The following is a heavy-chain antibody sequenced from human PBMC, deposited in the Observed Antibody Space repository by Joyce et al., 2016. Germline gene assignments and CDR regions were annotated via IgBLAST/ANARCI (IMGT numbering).Heavy chain of an antibody. D-gene: IGHD2/OR15-2a*01. CDR2: IYHNGKT. CDR3: ARDPQNFGF. V-gene: IGHV4-38-2*02. Sequence: VQLQESGPGLVKPSETLSLTCDVSGDSISSGYFYGWVRQAPGKGLEWIANIYHNGKTYYSASLKSRVTISVDTSKNQLSLKLSSVTAADTAVYYCARDPQNFGFWGQEPWSSSPQ. J-gene: IGHJ4*01. CDR1: GDSISSGYF.